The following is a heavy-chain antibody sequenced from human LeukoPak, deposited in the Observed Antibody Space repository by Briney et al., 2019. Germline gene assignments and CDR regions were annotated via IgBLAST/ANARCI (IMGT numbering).Heavy chain of an antibody. V-gene: IGHV1-2*02. D-gene: IGHD3-9*01. CDR2: INPNSGGT. CDR3: AKMGEGDYDILTDY. CDR1: GYTFTGYY. Sequence: ASVKVSCKASGYTFTGYYMHWVRQAPGQGLEWMGWINPNSGGTNYAQKFQGRVTITADESTSTAYMELSSLRSEDTAVYYCAKMGEGDYDILTDYWGQGTLVTVSS. J-gene: IGHJ4*02.